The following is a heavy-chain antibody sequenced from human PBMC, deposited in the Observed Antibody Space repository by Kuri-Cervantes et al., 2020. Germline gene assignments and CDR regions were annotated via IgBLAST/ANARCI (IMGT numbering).Heavy chain of an antibody. V-gene: IGHV1-46*01. CDR1: GYTFTSYD. D-gene: IGHD3-10*01. CDR3: ARDVGARANYYGSGSSYPDV. CDR2: VNPSGGST. J-gene: IGHJ6*02. Sequence: ASVKVSCKASGYTFTSYDINWVRQATGQGLEWMGVVNPSGGSTSYAQKFQGRVTMTRDTSTSTIYMELSSLRSDDTAVYYCARDVGARANYYGSGSSYPDVWGQGTTVTVSS.